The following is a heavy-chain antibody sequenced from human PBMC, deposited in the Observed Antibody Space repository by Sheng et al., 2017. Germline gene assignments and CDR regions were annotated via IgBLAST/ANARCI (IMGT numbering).Heavy chain of an antibody. V-gene: IGHV1-69*05. D-gene: IGHD5-12*01. Sequence: QVQLVQSGAEVKKPGSSVKVSCKASGGTFSSYAISWVRQAPGQGLEWMGGIIPIFGTANYAQKFQGRVTITTDESTSTAYMELSSLRSEDTAVYYCARDLGPKATELAYAFDIWGQGTMVTVSS. CDR2: IIPIFGTA. CDR3: ARDLGPKATELAYAFDI. CDR1: GGTFSSYA. J-gene: IGHJ3*02.